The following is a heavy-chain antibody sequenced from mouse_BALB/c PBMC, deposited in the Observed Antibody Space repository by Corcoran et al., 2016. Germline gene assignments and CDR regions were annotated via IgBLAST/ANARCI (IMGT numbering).Heavy chain of an antibody. D-gene: IGHD1-1*01. CDR3: ARYGSSYYAMDY. CDR1: GYTFTTAG. J-gene: IGHJ4*01. Sequence: QIQLVQSGPELKKPGETVRISCKASGYTFTTAGMQWVQKMPGKGLKWIGWINTHSGVPKYAEDFKGRFAFSLETSASTAYLQISNLKNEDTATYFCARYGSSYYAMDYWDQGTSVTVSS. CDR2: INTHSGVP. V-gene: IGHV9-4*02.